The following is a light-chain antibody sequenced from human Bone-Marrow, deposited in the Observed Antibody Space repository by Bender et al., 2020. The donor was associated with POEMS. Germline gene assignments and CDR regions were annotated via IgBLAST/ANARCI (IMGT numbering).Light chain of an antibody. V-gene: IGLV1-40*01. J-gene: IGLJ1*01. CDR1: DAD. CDR2: VNT. Sequence: QSILTQPPSVSGAPGQTVTISCTGTDADVHWYQHVPGTAPRLLISVNTNRSSGVSDRFSGFKSGNSASLVITGLQTEDEADYYCQSFDGSPSGLYVFGGGTKVTVL. CDR3: QSFDGSPSGLYV.